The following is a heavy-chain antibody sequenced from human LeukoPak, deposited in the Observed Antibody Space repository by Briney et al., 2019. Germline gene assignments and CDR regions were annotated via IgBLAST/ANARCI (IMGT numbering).Heavy chain of an antibody. CDR2: IKQDGSQK. Sequence: PGGSLRLSCSASGFTFSRYWMSWVRQAPGKGLEWVANIKQDGSQKFYVASVKGRFTISRDNAKNSLYLHMNSLRAEDTAVYYCVRGDYYDSGTSFIDAFDIWGQGTMVTVSS. CDR3: VRGDYYDSGTSFIDAFDI. CDR1: GFTFSRYW. J-gene: IGHJ3*02. V-gene: IGHV3-7*01. D-gene: IGHD3-10*01.